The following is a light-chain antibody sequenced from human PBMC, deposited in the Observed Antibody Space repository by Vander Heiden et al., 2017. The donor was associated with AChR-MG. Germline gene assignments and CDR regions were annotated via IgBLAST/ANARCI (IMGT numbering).Light chain of an antibody. CDR1: SSNIGRNT. V-gene: IGLV1-44*01. CDR2: SNN. J-gene: IGLJ3*02. Sequence: SVLTQPPSASGTPGQRVTIPCSGSSSNIGRNTVNWYQQLPGTAPKLLIYSNNQRPSGVPDRFSGSKSGTSASLAISGLQSEDEADYYCAAWDDSLNGPVFGGGTKLTVL. CDR3: AAWDDSLNGPV.